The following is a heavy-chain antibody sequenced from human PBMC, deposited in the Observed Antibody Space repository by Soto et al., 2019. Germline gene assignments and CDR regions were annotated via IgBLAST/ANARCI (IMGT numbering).Heavy chain of an antibody. J-gene: IGHJ5*02. V-gene: IGHV3-48*02. CDR3: ARDRVITGTDNWFDP. D-gene: IGHD1-7*01. CDR1: GFTFSSYS. Sequence: EVQLVESGGGLVQPGGSLRLSCAASGFTFSSYSMNWVRQAPGKGLEWVSYISSSSSTIYYADSVNGRFTISRDNAKNSLYLLMNSLRDEDTAVYYCARDRVITGTDNWFDPWGQGTLVTVSS. CDR2: ISSSSSTI.